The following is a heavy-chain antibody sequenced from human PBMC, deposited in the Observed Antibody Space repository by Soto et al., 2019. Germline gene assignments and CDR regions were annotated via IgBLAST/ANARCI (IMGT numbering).Heavy chain of an antibody. V-gene: IGHV3-23*01. Sequence: GGSLRLSCAASGFTFSSYAMSWVRQAPGKGLEWVSAISGSGGSTYYADSVKGRFTISRDNSKNTLYLQMNSLRAEDTAVYYCAKVSGYYGSGSPLIEVYYYYGMDVWGQGTTVTVSS. D-gene: IGHD3-10*01. J-gene: IGHJ6*02. CDR2: ISGSGGST. CDR1: GFTFSSYA. CDR3: AKVSGYYGSGSPLIEVYYYYGMDV.